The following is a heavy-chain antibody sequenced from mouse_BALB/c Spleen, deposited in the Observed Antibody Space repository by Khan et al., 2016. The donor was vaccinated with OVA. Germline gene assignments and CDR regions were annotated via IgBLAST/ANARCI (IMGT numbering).Heavy chain of an antibody. CDR3: ARGGRRAMDY. J-gene: IGHJ4*01. CDR1: GYTFTNYG. CDR2: IYTYTGEP. Sequence: QIQLVQSGPDLKKPGETVKISCKASGYTFTNYGINWVKQAPGKGLKWMGWIYTYTGEPTYADDFKGRFAFSLETSASTAYLQLHNLKNEDTATYFGARGGRRAMDYWGQGTSVTVSS. D-gene: IGHD3-3*01. V-gene: IGHV9-3-1*01.